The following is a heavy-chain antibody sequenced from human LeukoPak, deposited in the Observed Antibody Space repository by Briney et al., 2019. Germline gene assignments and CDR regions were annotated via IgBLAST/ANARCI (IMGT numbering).Heavy chain of an antibody. CDR3: ARGPYYTFWSGFYYSPHFDY. CDR1: EYTFSSGYY. V-gene: IGHV1-2*02. J-gene: IGHJ4*02. Sequence: ASVKVSCKASEYTFSSGYYLHWVRQAPGQGLEWMGWINPNNGDTNYAQKFQGRVTMTRDTSISTAYMELSRLRSDDAAVYFCARGPYYTFWSGFYYSPHFDYWGQGTLVTVSS. D-gene: IGHD3-3*01. CDR2: INPNNGDT.